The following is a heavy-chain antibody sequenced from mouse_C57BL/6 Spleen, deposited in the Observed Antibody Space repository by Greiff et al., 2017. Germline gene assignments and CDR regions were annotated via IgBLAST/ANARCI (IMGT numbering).Heavy chain of an antibody. V-gene: IGHV1-82*01. Sequence: QVQLKESGPELVKPGASVKISCKASGYAFSSSWMNWVKQRPGKGLEWIGRIYPGDGDTNYNGKFKGKATLTADKSSSTAYMQLSSLTSEDSAVYFCAREGHGISMDYWGQGTSVTVSS. CDR2: IYPGDGDT. CDR3: AREGHGISMDY. D-gene: IGHD2-1*01. CDR1: GYAFSSSW. J-gene: IGHJ4*01.